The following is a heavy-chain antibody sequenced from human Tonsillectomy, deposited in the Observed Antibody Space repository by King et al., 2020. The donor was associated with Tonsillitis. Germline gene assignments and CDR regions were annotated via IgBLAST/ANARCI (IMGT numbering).Heavy chain of an antibody. CDR3: VKEGRLERLAMDN. V-gene: IGHV3-23*04. CDR2: IRRTATFT. J-gene: IGHJ4*02. Sequence: VQLVESGGGLVQPGGSLRLSCVASGFSFSNFDMTWVRQAPGKGLEWVSTIRRTATFTYYGDSVKGRFTISRDNSKNTVYLQINRLRAEDTALYYCVKEGRLERLAMDNWGQGTLVTVSS. CDR1: GFSFSNFD. D-gene: IGHD1-1*01.